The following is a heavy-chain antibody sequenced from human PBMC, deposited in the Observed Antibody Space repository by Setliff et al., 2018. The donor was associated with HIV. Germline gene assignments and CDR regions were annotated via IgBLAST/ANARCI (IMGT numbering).Heavy chain of an antibody. J-gene: IGHJ4*02. CDR3: ARVKSGCLGGYVDY. V-gene: IGHV4-39*07. CDR1: GGSISSSSYY. D-gene: IGHD3-16*01. CDR2: IYYSGSI. Sequence: SETLSLTCTVSGGSISSSSYYWGWIRQPPGKGLEWIGSIYYSGSIYYNPSLKSRVTISVDTSKNQFSLKLSSVTAADTAVYYCARVKSGCLGGYVDYWGQGTLVTVSS.